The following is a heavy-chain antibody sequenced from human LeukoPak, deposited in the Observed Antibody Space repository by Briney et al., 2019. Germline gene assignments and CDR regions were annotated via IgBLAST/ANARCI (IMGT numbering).Heavy chain of an antibody. Sequence: PSETLSLTCAVYGGSFSGYYWSWIRQPPGKGLEWIGEINHSGSTNYNPYLKSRVTISVDTSKNQFSLKLSSVTAADTAVYYCARGGRGRFDPWGQGTLVTVSS. CDR1: GGSFSGYY. D-gene: IGHD3-10*01. CDR2: INHSGST. J-gene: IGHJ5*02. V-gene: IGHV4-34*01. CDR3: ARGGRGRFDP.